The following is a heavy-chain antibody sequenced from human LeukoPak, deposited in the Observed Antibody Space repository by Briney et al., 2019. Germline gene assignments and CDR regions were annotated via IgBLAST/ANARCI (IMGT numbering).Heavy chain of an antibody. CDR3: ARDASYYDSSGYYDAFDI. J-gene: IGHJ3*02. Sequence: QSGGSLRLSCTASGFTFTKYWMIWVRQAPGKGLEWVANIKQDGSLKYYVDSVKGRFTISRDNAKNSLYLQMNSLRVEDTAVYYCARDASYYDSSGYYDAFDIWGQGTMVTVSS. CDR1: GFTFTKYW. CDR2: IKQDGSLK. D-gene: IGHD3-22*01. V-gene: IGHV3-7*01.